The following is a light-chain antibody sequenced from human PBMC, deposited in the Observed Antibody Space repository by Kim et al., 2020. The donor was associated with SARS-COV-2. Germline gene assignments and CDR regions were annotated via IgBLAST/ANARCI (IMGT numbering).Light chain of an antibody. V-gene: IGKV2-28*01. J-gene: IGKJ2*01. Sequence: DIVMTQSPLSLPVTPGEPASISCRSSQSLLHSNGYNYLDWYLQKPGQSPQLLIYLGSNRASGVPDRFSGSGSGTDFKLKISRVEAEDVGIYYCMQALQTPVHFSQGTKLEI. CDR2: LGS. CDR3: MQALQTPVH. CDR1: QSLLHSNGYNY.